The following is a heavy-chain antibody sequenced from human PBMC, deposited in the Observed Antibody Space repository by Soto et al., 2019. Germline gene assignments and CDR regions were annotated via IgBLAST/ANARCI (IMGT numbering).Heavy chain of an antibody. D-gene: IGHD3-10*01. V-gene: IGHV4-30-2*01. Sequence: SETLSLTCAVSGGSISSGGYSWSWIRQPPGKGLEWIGYIYHSGSTYYNPSLKSRVTISVDRSKNQFSLKLSSVTAADTAVYYCARFTRADAFDIWGQGTVVTVSS. CDR2: IYHSGST. CDR3: ARFTRADAFDI. J-gene: IGHJ3*02. CDR1: GGSISSGGYS.